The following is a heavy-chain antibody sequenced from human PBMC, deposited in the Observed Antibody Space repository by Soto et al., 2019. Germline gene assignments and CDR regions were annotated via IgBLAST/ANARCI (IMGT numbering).Heavy chain of an antibody. Sequence: GGSLRLSCAASGFTFSGSAMHWVRQASGKGLEWVGRIRSKANSYATAYAASVKGRFTISRDDSKNTAYLQMNSLKTEDTAVYYCTRPTEADCWSGYSHFDYWGQGTLVTVSS. D-gene: IGHD3-3*01. CDR1: GFTFSGSA. CDR3: TRPTEADCWSGYSHFDY. V-gene: IGHV3-73*01. CDR2: IRSKANSYAT. J-gene: IGHJ4*02.